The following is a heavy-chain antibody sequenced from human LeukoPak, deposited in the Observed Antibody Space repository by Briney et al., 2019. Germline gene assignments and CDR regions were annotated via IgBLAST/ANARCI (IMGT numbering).Heavy chain of an antibody. Sequence: GGSLRLSCAASGFTFSSNAMSWVRQAPGKGLEWVSAISGSGGSTYYADSVKGRFTISRDNSKNTLYLQMNSLRAEDTAVYYCAKVETFCSGGSCYRFKSSHYFDYWGQGTLVTVSS. CDR1: GFTFSSNA. J-gene: IGHJ4*02. CDR2: ISGSGGST. CDR3: AKVETFCSGGSCYRFKSSHYFDY. D-gene: IGHD2-15*01. V-gene: IGHV3-23*01.